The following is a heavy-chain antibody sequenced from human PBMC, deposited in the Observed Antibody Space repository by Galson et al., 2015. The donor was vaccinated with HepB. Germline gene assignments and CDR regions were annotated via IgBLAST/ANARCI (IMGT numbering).Heavy chain of an antibody. CDR2: ISGVGDNNT. V-gene: IGHV3-23*01. CDR1: GFTFSTYA. CDR3: AKDRGYCSATSCYFDY. Sequence: SVRLSCEASGFTFSTYAMTWLRQAPGQGLEWVSTISGVGDNNTFYADFVKGRFTISRDNPKNTLYLQMNSLRAEDTAIYYCAKDRGYCSATSCYFDYWGQGALVTVSS. J-gene: IGHJ4*02. D-gene: IGHD2-2*01.